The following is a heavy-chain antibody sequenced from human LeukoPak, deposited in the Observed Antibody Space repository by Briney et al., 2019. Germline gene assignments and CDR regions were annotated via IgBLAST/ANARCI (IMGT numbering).Heavy chain of an antibody. J-gene: IGHJ4*02. D-gene: IGHD3-10*01. CDR3: AKGSLLGN. CDR2: ISWNSGSI. CDR1: GFTFDDYA. Sequence: PGGSLRLSCAASGFTFDDYAMHWVRQAPGKGLEWVSGISWNSGSIGYADSVKGRFTISRDNAKNSLYPQMNSLRAEDTALYYCAKGSLLGNWGQGTLVTVSS. V-gene: IGHV3-9*01.